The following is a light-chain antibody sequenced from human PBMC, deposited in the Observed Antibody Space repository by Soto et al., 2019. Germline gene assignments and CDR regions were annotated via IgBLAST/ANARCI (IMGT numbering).Light chain of an antibody. Sequence: DIQMTQSPSSLSASVGDRVTITCQASEDISNSLNWYQQKPGKAPKLLIFAASNLETGVPSRFSGSGSGTYFTFTISSLQPEDLATYYCQQYEHLITFGQGTRLEIK. CDR1: EDISNS. CDR3: QQYEHLIT. CDR2: AAS. J-gene: IGKJ5*01. V-gene: IGKV1-33*01.